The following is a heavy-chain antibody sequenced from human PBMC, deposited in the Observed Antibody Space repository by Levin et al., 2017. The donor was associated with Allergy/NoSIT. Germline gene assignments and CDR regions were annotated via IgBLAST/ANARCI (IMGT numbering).Heavy chain of an antibody. CDR1: GYTFTGYY. V-gene: IGHV1-2*02. J-gene: IGHJ4*02. CDR3: ARVPGPDGSGEFYFDY. Sequence: VASVKVSCKASGYTFTGYYMHWVRQAPGQGLEWMGWINPNSGGTNYAQKFQGRVTMTRDTSISTAYMELSRLRSDDTAVYYCARVPGPDGSGEFYFDYWGQGTLVTVSS. CDR2: INPNSGGT. D-gene: IGHD3-10*01.